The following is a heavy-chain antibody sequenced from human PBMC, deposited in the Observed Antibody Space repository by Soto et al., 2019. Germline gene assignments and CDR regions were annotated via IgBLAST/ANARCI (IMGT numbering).Heavy chain of an antibody. CDR1: GGSISSYY. V-gene: IGHV4-59*01. CDR3: ARVGNRGDTYD. D-gene: IGHD3-10*01. CDR2: IYYSGST. J-gene: IGHJ4*02. Sequence: SETLSLTCTVSGGSISSYYWSWIRQPPGKGLEWIGYIYYSGSTNYNPSLKSRVTISVGTSKNQFSLKLSSVTAADTAVYYCARVGNRGDTYDWGQGTLVTVSS.